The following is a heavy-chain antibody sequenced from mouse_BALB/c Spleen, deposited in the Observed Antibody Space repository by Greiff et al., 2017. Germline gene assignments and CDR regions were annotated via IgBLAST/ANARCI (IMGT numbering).Heavy chain of an antibody. CDR3: ARTLLRAWFAY. CDR1: GFTFSSYT. V-gene: IGHV5-12-2*01. D-gene: IGHD1-2*01. CDR2: ISNGGGST. J-gene: IGHJ3*01. Sequence: EVKLMESGGGLVQPGGSLKLSCAASGFTFSSYTMSWVRQTPEKRLEWVAYISNGGGSTYYPDTVKGRFTISRDNAKNTLYLQMSSLKSEDTAMYYCARTLLRAWFAYWGQGTLVTVSA.